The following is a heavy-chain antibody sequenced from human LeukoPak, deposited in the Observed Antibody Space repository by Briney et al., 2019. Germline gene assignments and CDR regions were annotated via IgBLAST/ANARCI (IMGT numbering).Heavy chain of an antibody. V-gene: IGHV3-21*01. CDR2: ISSSSNYI. CDR1: GFTFSSYS. J-gene: IGHJ5*02. Sequence: GGSLRLSCAASGFTFSSYSMNWVRQAPGKGLEWVSSISSSSNYIYYADSVKGRFTISRDNAKNSLNLQMNSLRAEDTAVYYCARDHQIVAISGFDPWGQGTLVTVSS. CDR3: ARDHQIVAISGFDP. D-gene: IGHD5-12*01.